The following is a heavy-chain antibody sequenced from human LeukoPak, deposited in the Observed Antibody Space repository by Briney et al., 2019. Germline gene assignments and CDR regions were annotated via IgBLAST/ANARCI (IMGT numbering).Heavy chain of an antibody. J-gene: IGHJ4*02. CDR3: ASPPGAGNSGVAYFDY. D-gene: IGHD4-23*01. V-gene: IGHV4-39*01. CDR1: GGSISSSSYY. Sequence: PSETLSLTCTVSGGSISSSSYYWGWIRQPPGKGLEWIGIIYYSGSTCYNPSLKSRVTISVDTSKNQFSLKLSSVTAADTAVYYCASPPGAGNSGVAYFDYWGQGTLVTASS. CDR2: IYYSGST.